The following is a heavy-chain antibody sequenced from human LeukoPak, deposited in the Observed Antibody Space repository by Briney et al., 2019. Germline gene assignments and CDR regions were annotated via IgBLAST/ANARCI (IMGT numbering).Heavy chain of an antibody. J-gene: IGHJ4*02. D-gene: IGHD2-21*01. Sequence: SETLSLTCTVSGGSISSSSYYWGWIRQPPGKGLEWIGSIYYSGSTYYNSSLKSRVTISVDTSKNQFSLKLSSVTAADTAVYYCARRLAYCGGDCYFFDYWGQGTLVTISS. CDR1: GGSISSSSYY. CDR3: ARRLAYCGGDCYFFDY. V-gene: IGHV4-39*01. CDR2: IYYSGST.